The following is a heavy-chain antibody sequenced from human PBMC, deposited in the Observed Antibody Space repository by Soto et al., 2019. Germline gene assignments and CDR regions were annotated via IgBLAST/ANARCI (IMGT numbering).Heavy chain of an antibody. Sequence: AAVKVSCKASGYTFTSYGISWVRQAPGQGLEWMGWISAYNGNTNYAQKLQGRVTMTTDTSTSTAYTELRSLRSDDTAVYYCARDFGSMNYYDSSGYYEDHHDAFDIWGQGTMVTVSS. CDR3: ARDFGSMNYYDSSGYYEDHHDAFDI. CDR2: ISAYNGNT. V-gene: IGHV1-18*01. CDR1: GYTFTSYG. J-gene: IGHJ3*02. D-gene: IGHD3-22*01.